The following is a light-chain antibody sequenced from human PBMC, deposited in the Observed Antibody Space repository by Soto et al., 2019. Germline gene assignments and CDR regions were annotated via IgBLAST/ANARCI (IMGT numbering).Light chain of an antibody. CDR1: QSVRSNY. V-gene: IGKV3-20*01. CDR2: GAS. Sequence: EIVLTQSPGTLSLSSGERATLSCRASQSVRSNYLAWYQQKPGQAPRLLIYGASSRATGIPDRFGGSGSGTALTITISRLEPEDFAVYYCQQYASSPLPFGGGTKVEIK. CDR3: QQYASSPLP. J-gene: IGKJ4*01.